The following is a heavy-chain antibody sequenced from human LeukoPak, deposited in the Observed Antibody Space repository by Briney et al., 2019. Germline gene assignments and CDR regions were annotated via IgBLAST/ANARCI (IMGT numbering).Heavy chain of an antibody. D-gene: IGHD5-24*01. V-gene: IGHV1-2*02. CDR2: INPNSGGT. CDR1: GYTFSSYA. CDR3: ARDRGDGYNAYFFDY. Sequence: ASVKVSCKASGYTFSSYAMHWVRQAPGQRLEWMGWINPNSGGTKSAQEFQGRVTMTRDTSISTAYMELSRLRFDDTAVYYCARDRGDGYNAYFFDYWGQGTLVTVSS. J-gene: IGHJ4*02.